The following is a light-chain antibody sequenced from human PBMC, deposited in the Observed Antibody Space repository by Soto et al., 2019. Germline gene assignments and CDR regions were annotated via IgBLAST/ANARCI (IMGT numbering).Light chain of an antibody. CDR3: QQYNSYS. CDR1: QSISSW. CDR2: DAS. Sequence: GDRVTITCRASQSISSWLAWYQQKPGKAPKLLIYDASSLESGVPSRFSVSGSGTEFTLTISSLQPDDFATYYCQQYNSYSFGQGTKVEIK. J-gene: IGKJ1*01. V-gene: IGKV1-5*01.